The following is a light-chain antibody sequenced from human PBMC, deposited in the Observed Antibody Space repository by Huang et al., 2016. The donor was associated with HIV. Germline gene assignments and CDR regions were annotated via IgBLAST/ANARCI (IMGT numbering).Light chain of an antibody. V-gene: IGKV3-11*01. CDR2: DAS. CDR3: QQRSAWPLT. CDR1: QSGHSY. Sequence: EIVLTQSPATLYLSQGERATLSCRASQSGHSYLAWYQQKPGQAPRILIYDASNSSTGIPARFSGSRSGTDFTLTISNLQSEDFAVYYCQQRSAWPLTFGGGTKVEI. J-gene: IGKJ4*01.